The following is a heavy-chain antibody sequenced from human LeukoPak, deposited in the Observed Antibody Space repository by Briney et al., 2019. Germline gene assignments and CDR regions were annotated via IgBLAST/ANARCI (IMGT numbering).Heavy chain of an antibody. V-gene: IGHV3-23*01. CDR1: GSTFSSNA. D-gene: IGHD1-1*01. CDR3: ATTRQARRYFDY. Sequence: GGSLRLSCAGSGSTFSSNALSWVRQAPGKGLEWVSAISGSGGNTYYADSVRGRFTISRDNSKNTLYLQMNTLRAEDTAVYYCATTRQARRYFDYWGQGTLVTVSS. J-gene: IGHJ4*02. CDR2: ISGSGGNT.